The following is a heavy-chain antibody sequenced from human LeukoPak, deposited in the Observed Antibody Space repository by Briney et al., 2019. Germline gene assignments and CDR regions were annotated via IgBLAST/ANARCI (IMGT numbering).Heavy chain of an antibody. Sequence: GGSLRLSCAASGFTFSSYSMNWVRQAPGKGLEWVSSIGSSSSYIYYADSVKGRFTISRDNAKNSLYLQMNSLRAEDTAVYYCARDPIGGLYYYYMDVWGKGTTVTVSS. D-gene: IGHD4-23*01. J-gene: IGHJ6*03. CDR1: GFTFSSYS. CDR2: IGSSSSYI. V-gene: IGHV3-21*01. CDR3: ARDPIGGLYYYYMDV.